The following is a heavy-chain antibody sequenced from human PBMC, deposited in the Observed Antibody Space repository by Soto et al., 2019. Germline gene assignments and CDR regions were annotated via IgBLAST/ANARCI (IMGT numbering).Heavy chain of an antibody. CDR1: GGTFSSYV. V-gene: IGHV1-69*01. J-gene: IGHJ5*02. CDR2: IIPIFGTA. Sequence: QVQLVQSGAEVKKPGSSVKVSCQASGGTFSSYVISWVRQAPGQGLEWMGGIIPIFGTANSAQKFQARGTITADESTSTAYMELSSLRSEDTAVYYCARAHAGYSSGWYPRMYSWFDPWGQGTLVTVSS. CDR3: ARAHAGYSSGWYPRMYSWFDP. D-gene: IGHD6-19*01.